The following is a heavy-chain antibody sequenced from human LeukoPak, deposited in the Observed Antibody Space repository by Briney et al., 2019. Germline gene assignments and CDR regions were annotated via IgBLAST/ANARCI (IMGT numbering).Heavy chain of an antibody. CDR1: GSIFSTYI. J-gene: IGHJ4*02. D-gene: IGHD5/OR15-5a*01. V-gene: IGHV3-23*01. CDR2: ISSSGGST. Sequence: PGGSLRLSCAASGSIFSTYIMSWVRQAPGKGLEWVSSISSSGGSTYYADSVKGRFTISRDNSKNTLYLQVNSLRAEDTAVYYCAKAAVYHDSCPDSWGQGTLVTVSS. CDR3: AKAAVYHDSCPDS.